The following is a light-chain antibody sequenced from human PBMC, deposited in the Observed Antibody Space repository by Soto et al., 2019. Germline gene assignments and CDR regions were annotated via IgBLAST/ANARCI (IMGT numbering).Light chain of an antibody. CDR2: KAS. CDR1: QSVRNW. V-gene: IGKV1-5*03. J-gene: IGKJ2*01. Sequence: DIQMTQSPSTLSASVGDRVTITCRASQSVRNWLAWYQQKPGKAPKLLIYKASSLGSGVPSRFSGSGSGTEFTLTISSLQPDDFATYYCQQYNSYTYTFGQGTKLEIK. CDR3: QQYNSYTYT.